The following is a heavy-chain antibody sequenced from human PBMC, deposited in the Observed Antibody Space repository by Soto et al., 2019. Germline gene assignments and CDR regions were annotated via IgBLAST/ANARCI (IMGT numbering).Heavy chain of an antibody. CDR3: ARGWQYSISSYDY. CDR1: GGTFSSYA. D-gene: IGHD6-6*01. J-gene: IGHJ4*02. Sequence: QVQLVQSGAEVKKPGSSVKVSCKASGGTFSSYAISWVRQAPGQGLEWMGGIIPMFGTANYAQKFQGRVTINADESTSTDYMQLSILRSDDTAVYYCARGWQYSISSYDYWGQGTLVTVS. V-gene: IGHV1-69*01. CDR2: IIPMFGTA.